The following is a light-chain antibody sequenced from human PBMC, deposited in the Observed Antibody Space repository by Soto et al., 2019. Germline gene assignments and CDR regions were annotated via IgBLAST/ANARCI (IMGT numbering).Light chain of an antibody. V-gene: IGLV2-14*03. CDR2: DVT. Sequence: QSVLTQPASVSGSPGESITISCTGTSSDVGAYKYVSWYQHHPGKAPKLMIYDVTNRPSGASNRFSGSKSGYTASLTISGLQAEDEADYYCSSYTRSGTVVFGGGTKVTVL. CDR3: SSYTRSGTVV. CDR1: SSDVGAYKY. J-gene: IGLJ2*01.